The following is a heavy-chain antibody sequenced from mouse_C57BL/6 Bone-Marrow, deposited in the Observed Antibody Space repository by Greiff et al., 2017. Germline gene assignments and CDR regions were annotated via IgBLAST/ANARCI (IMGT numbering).Heavy chain of an antibody. CDR1: GFTFSSYA. V-gene: IGHV5-4*03. Sequence: VKVEESGGGLVKPGGSLKLSCAASGFTFSSYAMSWVRQTPEKRLEWVATISDGGSYTYYPDNVKGRFTISRDNAKNNLYLQMSHLKSEDTAMYYCARGLLPPFDYWGQGTTLTVSS. J-gene: IGHJ2*01. CDR2: ISDGGSYT. CDR3: ARGLLPPFDY. D-gene: IGHD2-1*01.